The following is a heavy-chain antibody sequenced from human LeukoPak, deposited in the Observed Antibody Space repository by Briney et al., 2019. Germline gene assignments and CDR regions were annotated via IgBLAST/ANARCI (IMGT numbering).Heavy chain of an antibody. V-gene: IGHV1-69*04. CDR3: ASYDSSGYYLGFQH. Sequence: ASVKVSCKASGGTFSSYAISWVRQAPGQGLEWMGRIIPILGIANYAQKFQGRVTITADKSTSTAYMELSSLRSEDTAVYYCASYDSSGYYLGFQHWGQGTLVTVSS. CDR2: IIPILGIA. CDR1: GGTFSSYA. D-gene: IGHD3-22*01. J-gene: IGHJ1*01.